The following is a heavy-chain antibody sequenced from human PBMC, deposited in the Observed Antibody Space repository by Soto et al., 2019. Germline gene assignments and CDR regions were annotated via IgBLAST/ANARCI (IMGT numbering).Heavy chain of an antibody. J-gene: IGHJ4*02. Sequence: PGGSLRLSCAASGFTFSSYSMNWVRQAPGKGLEWVSYISSSSSTIYYADSVKGRFTISRDNAKNSLYLQMNSLRAEDTAVYYCARELSWSGKDYWGQGTQVTGSS. CDR2: ISSSSSTI. D-gene: IGHD3-10*01. V-gene: IGHV3-48*01. CDR3: ARELSWSGKDY. CDR1: GFTFSSYS.